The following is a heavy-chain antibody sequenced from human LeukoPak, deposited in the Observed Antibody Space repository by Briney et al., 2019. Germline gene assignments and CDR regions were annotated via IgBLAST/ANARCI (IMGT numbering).Heavy chain of an antibody. CDR3: ARVRLRLGELSPNYYYYMDV. V-gene: IGHV1-69*05. Sequence: SVKVSCKASGGTFSSYAISWVRQAPGQELEWMGGIIPIFGTANYAQKFQGRVTITTDESTSIAYMELSSLRSEDTAVYYCARVRLRLGELSPNYYYYMDVWGKGTTVTVSS. J-gene: IGHJ6*03. D-gene: IGHD3-16*02. CDR1: GGTFSSYA. CDR2: IIPIFGTA.